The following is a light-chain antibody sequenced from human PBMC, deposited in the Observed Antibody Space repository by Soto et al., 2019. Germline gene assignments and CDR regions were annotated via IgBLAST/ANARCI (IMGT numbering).Light chain of an antibody. V-gene: IGKV3-11*01. CDR2: DAS. J-gene: IGKJ4*01. CDR1: QSVSDY. Sequence: EIVLTQSPATLSLSPGERATLSCRASQSVSDYLAWFQQKPGQAPRLDIYDASNRAPGIPARFSGSGSGTDFPFTISSLESEGFAVYYCQQRNTWPLTFGGVTKVELK. CDR3: QQRNTWPLT.